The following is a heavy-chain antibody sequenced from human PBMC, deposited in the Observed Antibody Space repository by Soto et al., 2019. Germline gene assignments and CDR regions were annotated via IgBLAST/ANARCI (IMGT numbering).Heavy chain of an antibody. D-gene: IGHD2-2*01. J-gene: IGHJ5*02. CDR3: ARARSTTWSGTTRGWFDP. Sequence: DVQLVESGGGLVKPGGSLRLSCAAYGYTLKNNSMTWVRQAPGKGLEWVSSISSNSNYKYYADSLKVRFTISRDNAKNALYLQMSSLRAEDTAVYYCARARSTTWSGTTRGWFDPWGGVTLVTVAS. CDR2: ISSNSNYK. V-gene: IGHV3-21*06. CDR1: GYTLKNNS.